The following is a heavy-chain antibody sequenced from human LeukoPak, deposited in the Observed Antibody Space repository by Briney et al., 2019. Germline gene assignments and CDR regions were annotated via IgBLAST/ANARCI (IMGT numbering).Heavy chain of an antibody. Sequence: SETLSLTCTVSGGSISSGDYYWSWIRQPPGKGPEWIGYIYYSGSTYYNPSLKSRVTISVDTSKNQFSLKLSSVTAADTAVYYCARDPAVNDFWSGYSDDYWGQGTLVTVSS. CDR3: ARDPAVNDFWSGYSDDY. CDR2: IYYSGST. D-gene: IGHD3-3*01. J-gene: IGHJ4*02. V-gene: IGHV4-30-4*08. CDR1: GGSISSGDYY.